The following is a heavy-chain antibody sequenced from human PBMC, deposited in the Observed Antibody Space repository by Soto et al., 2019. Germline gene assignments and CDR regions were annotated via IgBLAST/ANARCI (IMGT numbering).Heavy chain of an antibody. J-gene: IGHJ4*02. CDR1: GFIVSSNY. CDR2: IYSGGST. D-gene: IGHD5-12*01. CDR3: ARGTTDGYNPYYFDY. V-gene: IGHV3-66*01. Sequence: EVQLVESGGGLVQPGGSLRLSCAASGFIVSSNYMSWVRQAPGKGLEWVSVIYSGGSTYYADSVKGRFTISRDNSKNTLYLQMNSLRAEDTAVYYCARGTTDGYNPYYFDYWGQGTLVTVSS.